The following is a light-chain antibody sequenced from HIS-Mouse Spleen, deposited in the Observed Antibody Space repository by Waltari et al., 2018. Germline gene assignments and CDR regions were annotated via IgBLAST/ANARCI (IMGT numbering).Light chain of an antibody. Sequence: SYELTQPPSVSVSPGQTARITCSGDALPKKYAYWYQQKSGQAPVLVIYEDSKRPSGIPERFSGSSSGTMATLTISGGQAEDEADYYCQSADSSGTGWVFGGGTKLTVL. CDR1: ALPKKY. J-gene: IGLJ3*02. V-gene: IGLV3-10*01. CDR2: EDS. CDR3: QSADSSGTGWV.